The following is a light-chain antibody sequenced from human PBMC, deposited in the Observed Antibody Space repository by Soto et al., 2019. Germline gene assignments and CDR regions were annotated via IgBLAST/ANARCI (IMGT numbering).Light chain of an antibody. CDR3: HQYNNWPT. CDR2: GAS. V-gene: IGKV3-15*01. CDR1: QSVSSN. Sequence: EIVMTQSPATLSVSPGERATLSCRASQSVSSNLAWYQQKPGQAPRLLIYGASTRATGIPARFSGSGSGTEFTLTISILQSVDFAVYYCHQYNNWPTFAQETKVAIK. J-gene: IGKJ1*01.